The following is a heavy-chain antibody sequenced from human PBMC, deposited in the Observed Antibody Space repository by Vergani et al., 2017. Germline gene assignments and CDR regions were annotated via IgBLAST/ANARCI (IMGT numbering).Heavy chain of an antibody. CDR1: GFSLSTSGVG. V-gene: IGHV2-5*02. J-gene: IGHJ5*02. Sequence: QVTLKESGPVLVKPTQTLTLTCTFSGFSLSTSGVGVGWIRQPPGKALEWLALIYWDDDKRYSPSLKSRLTITKDTAKNQVVLTMTNMDPVDTATYYCAHSNEWFGDRGWFDPWGQGTLVTVSS. CDR2: IYWDDDK. CDR3: AHSNEWFGDRGWFDP. D-gene: IGHD3-10*01.